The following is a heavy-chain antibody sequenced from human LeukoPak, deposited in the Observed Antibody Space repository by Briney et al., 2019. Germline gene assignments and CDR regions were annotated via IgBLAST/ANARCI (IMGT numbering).Heavy chain of an antibody. CDR1: GFTFSSYW. D-gene: IGHD5-18*01. CDR3: ARIGYSYGPLGYYYYMDV. V-gene: IGHV3-7*01. J-gene: IGHJ6*03. CDR2: IKQDGSEK. Sequence: GSLRLSCAASGFTFSSYWMSWVRQAPGKGLEWVANIKQDGSEKYYVDSVKGRFTISRDNAKNSLYLQMNSLRAEDTAVYYCARIGYSYGPLGYYYYMDVWGKGTTVTISS.